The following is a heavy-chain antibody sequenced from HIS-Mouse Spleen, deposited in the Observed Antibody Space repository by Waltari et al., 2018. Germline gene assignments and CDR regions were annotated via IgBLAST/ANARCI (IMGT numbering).Heavy chain of an antibody. D-gene: IGHD3-22*01. CDR1: GGSISSSSSY. CDR2: IHYSGST. V-gene: IGHV4-39*07. CDR3: ARVEGVLSYYDSSGYYYFDY. J-gene: IGHJ4*02. Sequence: QLQLQESGPGLVKPSETLSLTCTVSGGSISSSSSYWGWIRQPPGQGLEWIGSIHYSGSTYYNPSLKSRVTISVDTSKNQFSLKLSSVTAADTAVYYCARVEGVLSYYDSSGYYYFDYWGQGTLVTVSS.